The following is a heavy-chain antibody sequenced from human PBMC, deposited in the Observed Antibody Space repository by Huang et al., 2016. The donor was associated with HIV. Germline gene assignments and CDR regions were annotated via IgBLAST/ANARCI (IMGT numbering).Heavy chain of an antibody. V-gene: IGHV4-39*01. CDR3: ARHFSYYDSSGYTPWDAFDI. J-gene: IGHJ3*02. D-gene: IGHD3-22*01. CDR1: GGSITSSSYC. CDR2: IYYSVST. Sequence: QLQLQGSGPGLVKPSETLSLTCTVSGGSITSSSYCWGVIRQPPGKGLEWVGSIYYSVSTDYNPSLSGRVTVSVDTSKSQFSRTLSSVNAADTAVYYCARHFSYYDSSGYTPWDAFDIWGQGTMVTVSS.